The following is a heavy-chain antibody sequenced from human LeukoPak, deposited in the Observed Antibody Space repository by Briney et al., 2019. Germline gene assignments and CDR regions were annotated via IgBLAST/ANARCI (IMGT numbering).Heavy chain of an antibody. J-gene: IGHJ4*02. CDR3: ERHFTTGSIDH. D-gene: IGHD3-9*01. CDR1: GFIFSTYD. V-gene: IGHV3-30-3*01. CDR2: ISREGGIA. Sequence: GGSLRLSCAASGFIFSTYDMHWVRQAPGKGLEWVAVISREGGIAYHADSVKGRFTISRDNSKNTLYLQMNSLRADDTAVYYCERHFTTGSIDHWGQGNLVTVSS.